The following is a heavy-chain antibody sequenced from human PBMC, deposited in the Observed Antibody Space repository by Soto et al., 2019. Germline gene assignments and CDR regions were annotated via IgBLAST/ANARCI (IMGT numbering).Heavy chain of an antibody. CDR1: GFTFSSYA. J-gene: IGHJ5*02. V-gene: IGHV3-30*04. D-gene: IGHD2-15*01. Sequence: GGSLRLSCAASGFTFSSYAMHWVRQAPGKGLEWVAIISDGGSSKYYADSVKGRFTISRDNSKNTLYLQMNSLRAEDTAVYYCAKDHQGSRNALFDPWGQGTLVTVSS. CDR2: ISDGGSSK. CDR3: AKDHQGSRNALFDP.